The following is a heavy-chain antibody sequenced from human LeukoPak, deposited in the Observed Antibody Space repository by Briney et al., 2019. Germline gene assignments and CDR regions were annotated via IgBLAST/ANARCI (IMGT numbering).Heavy chain of an antibody. J-gene: IGHJ4*02. CDR1: GFTFSNYA. V-gene: IGHV3-23*01. CDR3: AKRHSGSGWFPVDY. D-gene: IGHD6-13*01. Sequence: GGSLRLSCAASGFTFSNYAMSWVRQAPGRGLKWVSTISDTGISTYYADSLKGRFTISRDNSKSTLYLQMDSLRAEDSAVYYCAKRHSGSGWFPVDYWGQGTLVTVSS. CDR2: ISDTGIST.